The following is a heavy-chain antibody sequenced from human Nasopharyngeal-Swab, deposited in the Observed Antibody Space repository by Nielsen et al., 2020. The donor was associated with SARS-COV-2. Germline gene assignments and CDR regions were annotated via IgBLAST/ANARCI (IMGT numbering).Heavy chain of an antibody. V-gene: IGHV3-23*01. CDR3: AKGRSSGWDSGAFDI. J-gene: IGHJ3*02. CDR1: GFTFSSYA. CDR2: ISGSGSSA. D-gene: IGHD6-19*01. Sequence: GESLKISCAASGFTFSSYAMTWVRQAPGKGLQWVSIISGSGSSAYYTDSVKGRFSISRDNSKSTLYMQMNSLRAEDTAVFYCAKGRSSGWDSGAFDIWGQGTLVTVSS.